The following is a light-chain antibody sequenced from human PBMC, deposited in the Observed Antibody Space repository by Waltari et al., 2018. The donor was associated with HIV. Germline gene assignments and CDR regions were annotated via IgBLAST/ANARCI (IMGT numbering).Light chain of an antibody. Sequence: EELMTQSPATLSVSPGESATLSCRASHSISTNLAWYQQRPGQPPRLLIHGASSRDPGIPARFTGRGTGTDFTLQISNLQSDDSGVYYCQQYLDWPPWTFGQGTKVEI. CDR2: GAS. CDR3: QQYLDWPPWT. V-gene: IGKV3D-15*01. J-gene: IGKJ1*01. CDR1: HSISTN.